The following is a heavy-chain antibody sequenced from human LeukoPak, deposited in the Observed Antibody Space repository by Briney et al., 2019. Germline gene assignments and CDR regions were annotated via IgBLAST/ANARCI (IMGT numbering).Heavy chain of an antibody. D-gene: IGHD3-9*01. CDR3: ARDGVLRYFDWSTYGMDV. CDR2: ISSSSSTI. J-gene: IGHJ6*02. V-gene: IGHV3-48*01. Sequence: GGSLRLSCAASGFTFSSYSMNWVRQAPGKGLEWVSYISSSSSTIYYADSVKGRFTISRDNAKNSLYLQMNSLRAEDTAVYYCARDGVLRYFDWSTYGMDVWGQGTTDTVSS. CDR1: GFTFSSYS.